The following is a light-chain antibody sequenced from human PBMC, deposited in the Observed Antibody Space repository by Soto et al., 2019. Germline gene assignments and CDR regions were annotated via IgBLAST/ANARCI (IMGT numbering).Light chain of an antibody. CDR1: RSVRSN. J-gene: IGKJ4*01. CDR2: GAS. CDR3: QQYNEWPLT. Sequence: EVVMTQSPVTLSVSPGERATLSCWAIRSVRSNLAWYQQKPGQVPRLLIYGASSRATGVPARFSGGGSGTVFTLLISSLQSEDVEVYYCQQYNEWPLTFGGGTKVDIK. V-gene: IGKV3-15*01.